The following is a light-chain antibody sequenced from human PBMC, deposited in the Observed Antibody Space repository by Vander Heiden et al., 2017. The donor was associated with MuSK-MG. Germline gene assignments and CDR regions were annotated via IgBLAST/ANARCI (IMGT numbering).Light chain of an antibody. CDR3: EAGDDSRSGSGEV. CDR1: SSNIGTNY. CDR2: MNN. J-gene: IGLJ2*01. Sequence: QSVLPQPPSASGTPGPRVTISFSGSSSNIGTNYVYWYEQRRGTAPHLLIVMNNQGPSGVPDRCAGSRSGTASSVAIRGLRSGEEAEDYWEAGDDSRSGSGEVFGGGTKLTVL. V-gene: IGLV1-47*01.